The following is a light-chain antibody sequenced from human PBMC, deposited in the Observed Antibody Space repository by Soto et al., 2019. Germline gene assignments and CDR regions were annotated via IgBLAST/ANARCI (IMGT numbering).Light chain of an antibody. J-gene: IGKJ2*01. CDR2: DAS. CDR3: QQYGRSPYT. Sequence: EIVLPQSLGAVSLSPGECSTLSRRDSPTASSSHLAWYQQKPGQANRLLIYDASSRATGISDRFSGSGSGTDFTLTISRLESEEFAVYYCQQYGRSPYTFGKGTKVDIK. V-gene: IGKV3-20*01. CDR1: PTASSSH.